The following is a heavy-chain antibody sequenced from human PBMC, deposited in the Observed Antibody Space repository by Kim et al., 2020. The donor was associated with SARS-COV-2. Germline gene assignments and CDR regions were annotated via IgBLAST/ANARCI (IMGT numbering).Heavy chain of an antibody. CDR3: ARDSSGSYYDAFDI. Sequence: AQGFTGRFVFSLDTSVSTAYLQISSLKAEDTAVYYCARDSSGSYYDAFDIWGQGTMVTVSS. J-gene: IGHJ3*02. D-gene: IGHD1-26*01. V-gene: IGHV7-4-1*02.